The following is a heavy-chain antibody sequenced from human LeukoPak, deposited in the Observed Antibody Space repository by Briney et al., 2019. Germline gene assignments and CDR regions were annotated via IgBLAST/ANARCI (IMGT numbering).Heavy chain of an antibody. CDR1: GFTFSSYS. J-gene: IGHJ4*02. V-gene: IGHV3-48*01. Sequence: GGSLRLSCAASGFTFSSYSMNWVRQAPGKGLEWVSYISSSSSTIYYADSVKGRFTISRDNAKNSLYLQMNSLRAEDTAVYYCAGAEFGELWPLHYWGQGTLVTVSS. CDR2: ISSSSSTI. CDR3: AGAEFGELWPLHY. D-gene: IGHD3-10*01.